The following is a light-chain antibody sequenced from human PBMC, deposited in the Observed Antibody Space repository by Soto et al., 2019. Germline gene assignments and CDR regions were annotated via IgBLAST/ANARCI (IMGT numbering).Light chain of an antibody. V-gene: IGKV3-15*01. CDR3: QQNNNVPLT. CDR2: GAS. J-gene: IGKJ4*01. CDR1: QSVSSN. Sequence: EIVMTQSPATLSVSPGERATLSCRASQSVSSNLAWYQQKPGQAPRLLIYGASTRATGIPARFSGSGSGTEFTLTISSLQSEDFALYYCQQNNNVPLTFGGGTKVEI.